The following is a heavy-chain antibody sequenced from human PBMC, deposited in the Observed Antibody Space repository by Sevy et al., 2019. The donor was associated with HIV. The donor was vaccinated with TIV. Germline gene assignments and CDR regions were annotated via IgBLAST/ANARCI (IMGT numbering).Heavy chain of an antibody. Sequence: GGSLRLSCAASGFTFSSYAMSWVRQAPGKGLEWVSVISGRGGSTYYADSVKGRFTISRDNSKNTLYVQMNSLRAEDTAVYYCAKAGVAVAGNFDLFYLDYWGQGTLVTVSS. J-gene: IGHJ4*02. D-gene: IGHD6-19*01. CDR3: AKAGVAVAGNFDLFYLDY. CDR1: GFTFSSYA. CDR2: ISGRGGST. V-gene: IGHV3-23*01.